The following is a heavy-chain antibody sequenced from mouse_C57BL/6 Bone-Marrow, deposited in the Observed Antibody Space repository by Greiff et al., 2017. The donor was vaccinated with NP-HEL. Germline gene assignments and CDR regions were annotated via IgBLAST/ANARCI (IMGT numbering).Heavy chain of an antibody. CDR1: GYTFTSYT. Sequence: VQLQQSGAELARPGASVKMSCKASGYTFTSYTMHWVKQRPGQGLEWIGYINPSSGYTKYNQKFKDKATLTADKSSSTAYMQLSSLTSEDSAVYYCARGLLRGNAMDYWGQGTSVTVSS. V-gene: IGHV1-4*01. D-gene: IGHD2-3*01. J-gene: IGHJ4*01. CDR2: INPSSGYT. CDR3: ARGLLRGNAMDY.